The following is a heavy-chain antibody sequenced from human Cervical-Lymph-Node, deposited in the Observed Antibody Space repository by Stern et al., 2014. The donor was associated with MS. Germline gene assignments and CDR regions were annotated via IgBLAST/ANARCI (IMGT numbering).Heavy chain of an antibody. Sequence: VQLVQSGAEVKKPGASVKVSCKASGYTFTSYAMHWVRQAPGQRLEWMGWINAGNGNTKYSQKFQGRVTITRDTSASTAYMELSSLRSEDTAVYYCARVSGWYEDWFDPWGQGTLVTVSS. CDR2: INAGNGNT. J-gene: IGHJ5*02. CDR1: GYTFTSYA. CDR3: ARVSGWYEDWFDP. V-gene: IGHV1-3*01. D-gene: IGHD6-19*01.